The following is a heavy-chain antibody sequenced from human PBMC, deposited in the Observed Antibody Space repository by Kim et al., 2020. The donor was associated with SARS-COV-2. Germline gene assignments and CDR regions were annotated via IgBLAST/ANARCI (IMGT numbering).Heavy chain of an antibody. CDR3: ARTFSGSGRLLYYFDY. V-gene: IGHV4-39*01. Sequence: SETLSLTCTVSGGSISSSSYYWGWIRQPPGKGLEWIGSIYYSGSTYYNPSLKSRVTISVDTAKNQFSLKLSSVSAADTAVYYCARTFSGSGRLLYYFDYWGQGTLVTVS. D-gene: IGHD3-10*01. CDR1: GGSISSSSYY. CDR2: IYYSGST. J-gene: IGHJ4*02.